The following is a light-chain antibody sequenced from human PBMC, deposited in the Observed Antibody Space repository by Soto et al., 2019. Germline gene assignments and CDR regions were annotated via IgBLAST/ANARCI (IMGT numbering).Light chain of an antibody. J-gene: IGKJ5*01. V-gene: IGKV3-15*01. CDR3: QQYYDWPIT. CDR1: QSVSSN. CDR2: GAS. Sequence: EIVLTQSPATLSVSPGERATLSFSASQSVSSNLALYQQKPGQAPRLLIYGASTRATGIPARFSGSGSGTEFTLTISSLQSEDFAVYYCQQYYDWPITFGRGTRLEIK.